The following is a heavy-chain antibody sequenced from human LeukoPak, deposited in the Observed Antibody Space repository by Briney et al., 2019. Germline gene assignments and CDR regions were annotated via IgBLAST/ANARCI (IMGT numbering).Heavy chain of an antibody. V-gene: IGHV3-21*01. CDR1: GFTFSPYP. J-gene: IGHJ3*02. Sequence: GGSLRLSCAASGFTFSPYPMNWVRQAPGKGLEWVSSISSSDYINYADSLRGRFTISRDNAKNSLSLQMNSLRAEDTALYYCSGGGAFDMWGQGTMVTVSS. D-gene: IGHD6-25*01. CDR3: SGGGAFDM. CDR2: ISSSDYI.